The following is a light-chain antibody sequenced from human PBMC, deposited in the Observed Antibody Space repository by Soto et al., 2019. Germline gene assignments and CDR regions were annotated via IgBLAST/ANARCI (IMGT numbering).Light chain of an antibody. Sequence: EIVMTQSPATLSVSPGETATLFCRASQGVITYVAWYQQKPGQAPRLLIYGPSTRATGVPARFSGSGSGTDFTLTISSLEPEDSAVYYCQQRSNWPSLTFGGGTKVEIK. J-gene: IGKJ4*01. CDR2: GPS. V-gene: IGKV3-11*01. CDR1: QGVITY. CDR3: QQRSNWPSLT.